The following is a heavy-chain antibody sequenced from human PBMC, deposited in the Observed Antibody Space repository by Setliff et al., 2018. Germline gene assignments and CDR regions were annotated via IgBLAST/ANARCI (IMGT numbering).Heavy chain of an antibody. CDR2: INPSSGRT. V-gene: IGHV1-46*01. CDR1: GYTFTSHY. J-gene: IGHJ3*02. Sequence: ASVKVSCKASGYTFTSHYMHWVRKAPGLGLEWMGTINPSSGRTSYAQKFQGRVTMTRDTSTSTVYMDMSSLRSEETAVYYCARDVFPYHYEGAFDIWGQGTMVTVSS. CDR3: ARDVFPYHYEGAFDI. D-gene: IGHD3-22*01.